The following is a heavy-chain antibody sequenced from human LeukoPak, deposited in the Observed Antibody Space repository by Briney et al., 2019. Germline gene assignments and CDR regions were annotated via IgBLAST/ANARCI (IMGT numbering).Heavy chain of an antibody. V-gene: IGHV1-18*01. J-gene: IGHJ4*02. CDR2: ISAYNGNT. Sequence: ASVKVSCKASGYTFTSYGISWVRQAPGQGLEWMGWISAYNGNTNYAQKLQGRVTMTTDTSTSTAYMELRSLRSDDTAVYYCARSSGYYDSSGYYLIDYWGQGTLVTVSS. D-gene: IGHD3-22*01. CDR1: GYTFTSYG. CDR3: ARSSGYYDSSGYYLIDY.